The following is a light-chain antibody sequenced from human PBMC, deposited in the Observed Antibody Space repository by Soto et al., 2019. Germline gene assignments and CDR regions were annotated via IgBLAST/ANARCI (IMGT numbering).Light chain of an antibody. CDR3: QQYNSYPYT. V-gene: IGKV1-5*01. J-gene: IGKJ2*01. Sequence: DIQITQSPSTLSASVGDRVTITGRASQSISSWLAWYQQKPGRAPKLLSFAASSLESGVPSRFSGSGSGTEFTLTISSLQPDDFASYSCQQYNSYPYTFGQGTKLEIK. CDR1: QSISSW. CDR2: AAS.